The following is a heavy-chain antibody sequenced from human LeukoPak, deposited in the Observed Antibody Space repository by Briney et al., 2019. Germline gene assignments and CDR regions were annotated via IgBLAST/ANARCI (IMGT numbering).Heavy chain of an antibody. CDR2: ISGSGGST. V-gene: IGHV3-23*01. D-gene: IGHD2-15*01. J-gene: IGHJ4*02. CDR1: GFTFSNYG. Sequence: PGGSLRLSCAATGFTFSNYGMHWVRQAPGKGLEWVSAISGSGGSTYYADSVKGRFTISRDNSKNTLYLQMNSLRAEDTAVYYCAKDESTSGAFNYWGQGTLVTVSS. CDR3: AKDESTSGAFNY.